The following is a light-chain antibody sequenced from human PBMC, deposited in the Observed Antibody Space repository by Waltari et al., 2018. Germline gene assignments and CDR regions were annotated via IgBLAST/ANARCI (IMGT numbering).Light chain of an antibody. V-gene: IGKV1-39*01. J-gene: IGKJ1*01. CDR1: QYINSY. CDR3: HQSFSIPWA. Sequence: DIQMTQSPSSLSASVGDRVTITCRASQYINSYLNWYQHKVGKAPKLLIYAASSLPRGVPSSFSGSGSGTDFTLTISNLQPEDFATYYCHQSFSIPWAFGQGTKVEIK. CDR2: AAS.